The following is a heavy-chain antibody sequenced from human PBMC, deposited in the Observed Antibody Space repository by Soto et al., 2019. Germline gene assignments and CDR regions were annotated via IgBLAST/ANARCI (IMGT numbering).Heavy chain of an antibody. J-gene: IGHJ5*02. Sequence: QLQLQESGPGLVKPSETLSLTCTVSGGSISSSSYYWGWIRQPPGKGLEWIGSIYYSGSTYYNPSPRSRVTLPVDPSKNQFSLKLSSVTAAATAVYYCARHDGICSGGSCYSEWFDPWGQGTLVTVSS. CDR2: IYYSGST. V-gene: IGHV4-39*01. CDR1: GGSISSSSYY. D-gene: IGHD2-15*01. CDR3: ARHDGICSGGSCYSEWFDP.